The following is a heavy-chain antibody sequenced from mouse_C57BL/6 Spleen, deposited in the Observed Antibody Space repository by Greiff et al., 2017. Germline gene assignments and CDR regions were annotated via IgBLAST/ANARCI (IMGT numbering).Heavy chain of an antibody. V-gene: IGHV2-2*01. Sequence: VQLQQSGPGLVQPSQSLSITCTVSGFSLTSYGVHWVRQSPGKGLEWLGVIWSGGSTDYNAAFISRLSISKDNSKSQVFFKMNSLQADDTAIYYCARNYAGTGVYFDYWGQGTTLTVSS. CDR1: GFSLTSYG. D-gene: IGHD4-1*01. J-gene: IGHJ2*01. CDR3: ARNYAGTGVYFDY. CDR2: IWSGGST.